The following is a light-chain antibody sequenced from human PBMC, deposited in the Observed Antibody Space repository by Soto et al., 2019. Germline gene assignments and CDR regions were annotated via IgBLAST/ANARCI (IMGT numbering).Light chain of an antibody. V-gene: IGLV2-14*01. CDR2: DVS. CDR1: SSDVGRYNY. Sequence: QSALTQPASVSGSPGQSITISCTGTSSDVGRYNYVYWYQQHPGKAPKLIIYDVSSRPSGVSNRFSGSKSGNTASLTISGLQAEDEADYYCSSYAASSNVVFGGGTKLTVL. J-gene: IGLJ2*01. CDR3: SSYAASSNVV.